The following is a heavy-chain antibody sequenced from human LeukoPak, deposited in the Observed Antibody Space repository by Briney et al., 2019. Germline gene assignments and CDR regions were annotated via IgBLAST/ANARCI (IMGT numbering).Heavy chain of an antibody. D-gene: IGHD3-10*01. CDR2: INPSGGST. Sequence: ASVKVSCKASGYTFTSYYMHWVRQAPGQGLEWMGIINPSGGSTSYAQKFQGRVTMTRDTSTSTVYMELSSLRSEDTAVYYCARGHDVLVSGSYCNVNWFDPWGQGTLVTVSS. CDR3: ARGHDVLVSGSYCNVNWFDP. J-gene: IGHJ5*02. V-gene: IGHV1-46*01. CDR1: GYTFTSYY.